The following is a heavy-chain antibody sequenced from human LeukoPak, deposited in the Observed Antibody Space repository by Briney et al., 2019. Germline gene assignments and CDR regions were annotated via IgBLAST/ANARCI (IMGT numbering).Heavy chain of an antibody. CDR3: ARGGWTNDY. D-gene: IGHD3-22*01. J-gene: IGHJ4*02. Sequence: SETLSLTCTVSGGSISKNYWSWIRQPPGQGLEWIGYIYYSGTTNYNPSLKTRVTISVDTSKNQFSLKMSSVTAADTAVYYCARGGWTNDYWGQGTLVTVSS. CDR2: IYYSGTT. CDR1: GGSISKNY. V-gene: IGHV4-59*01.